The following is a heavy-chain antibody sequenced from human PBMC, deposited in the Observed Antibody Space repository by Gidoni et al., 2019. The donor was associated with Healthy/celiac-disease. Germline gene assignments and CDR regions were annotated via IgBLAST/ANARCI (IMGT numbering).Heavy chain of an antibody. J-gene: IGHJ4*02. CDR1: GYSISSGYY. CDR2: IYHSGST. Sequence: QVQLQESGPGLVKPSETLSLTCAVSGYSISSGYYWGWIRQPPGKGLEWIGSIYHSGSTYYHPPLKSRVTISVDTSKNQFSLKLSSVTAADTAVYYCASKVTAIESFDYWGQGTLVTVSS. V-gene: IGHV4-38-2*01. D-gene: IGHD2-21*02. CDR3: ASKVTAIESFDY.